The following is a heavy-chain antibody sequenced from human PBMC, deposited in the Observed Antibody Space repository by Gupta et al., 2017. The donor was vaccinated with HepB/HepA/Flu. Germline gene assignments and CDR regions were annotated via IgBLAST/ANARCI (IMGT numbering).Heavy chain of an antibody. CDR3: AREDSSSWYKGVFD. Sequence: EVQLVESGGGLVQPGGSLRLSCAASGFTFRNYAMHWVRQAPGKGLEYVSAISSNGGATYYANSVKGRFTISRDNSKNTLYLQMGGLRGEDMAVYYCAREDSSSWYKGVFDWGQGTQVTVSS. J-gene: IGHJ4*02. CDR2: ISSNGGAT. D-gene: IGHD6-13*01. CDR1: GFTFRNYA. V-gene: IGHV3-64*01.